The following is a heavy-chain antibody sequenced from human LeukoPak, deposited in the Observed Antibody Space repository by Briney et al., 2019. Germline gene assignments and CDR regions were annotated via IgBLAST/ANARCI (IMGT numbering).Heavy chain of an antibody. Sequence: EASVTVSFKASGYTFTIYDINWVRQATGQGLEWMGWMNPNSGNTGYAQKFQGRVTMTKNTSITTAYMELSSLRSEDTAVYYCARALSWTTDSYYYMDVWGKGTTVTVSS. D-gene: IGHD3/OR15-3a*01. V-gene: IGHV1-8*01. CDR3: ARALSWTTDSYYYMDV. CDR1: GYTFTIYD. CDR2: MNPNSGNT. J-gene: IGHJ6*03.